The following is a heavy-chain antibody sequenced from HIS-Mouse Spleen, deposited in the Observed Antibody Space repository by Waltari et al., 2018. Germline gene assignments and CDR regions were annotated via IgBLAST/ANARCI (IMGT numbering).Heavy chain of an antibody. CDR2: IYYSGST. CDR1: ACPVSRSSYY. D-gene: IGHD6-13*01. CDR3: AREIPYSSSWYDWYFDL. V-gene: IGHV4-39*07. J-gene: IGHJ2*01. Sequence: QLQLQESVPGLVKPAEALALTCTVAACPVSRSSYYWGWIRQPPGKGREWIGSIYYSGSTYYNPSLKSRVTISVDTSKNQFSLKLSSVTAADTAVYYCAREIPYSSSWYDWYFDLWGRGTLVTVSS.